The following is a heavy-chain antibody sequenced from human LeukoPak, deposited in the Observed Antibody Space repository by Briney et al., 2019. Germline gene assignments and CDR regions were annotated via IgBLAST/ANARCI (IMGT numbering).Heavy chain of an antibody. CDR2: INHSGST. Sequence: SETLSLTCAVYGVTFSDYYWSWIRQPPGKGLEWIGEINHSGSTNYNPSLKSRVTISVDTSKNQSSLKLSSVTPADTAVYYCARVGLSSYGFKGIDFWGQGSLVTVSS. CDR3: ARVGLSSYGFKGIDF. CDR1: GVTFSDYY. D-gene: IGHD5-18*01. V-gene: IGHV4-34*01. J-gene: IGHJ4*02.